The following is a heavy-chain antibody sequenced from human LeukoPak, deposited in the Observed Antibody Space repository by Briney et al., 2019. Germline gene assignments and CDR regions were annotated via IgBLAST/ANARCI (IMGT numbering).Heavy chain of an antibody. J-gene: IGHJ4*02. CDR3: ARLKPYGDYVPVDY. Sequence: GRSLRLSCAASGFTFSRYGMHWVRQAPGKGLEWVAVISYDGSNKYYEDSLKGRFTISRDNAKNSLYLQMNSLRAEDTAVYYCARLKPYGDYVPVDYWGQGTLVTVSS. V-gene: IGHV3-30*03. CDR2: ISYDGSNK. CDR1: GFTFSRYG. D-gene: IGHD4-17*01.